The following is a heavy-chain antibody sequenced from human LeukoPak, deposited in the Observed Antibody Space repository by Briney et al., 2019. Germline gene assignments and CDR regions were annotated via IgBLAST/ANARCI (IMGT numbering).Heavy chain of an antibody. CDR3: AREVSLWFGELSERYYYYYMDV. V-gene: IGHV4-59*01. Sequence: PSETLSLTCTVSGGSISSYYWSWIRQPPGKGLEWIGYIYYSGSTNYNPSLKSRVTISVDTSKNQFSLKLSSVTAADTAVYYCAREVSLWFGELSERYYYYYMDVWGKGTTVTISS. J-gene: IGHJ6*03. D-gene: IGHD3-10*01. CDR2: IYYSGST. CDR1: GGSISSYY.